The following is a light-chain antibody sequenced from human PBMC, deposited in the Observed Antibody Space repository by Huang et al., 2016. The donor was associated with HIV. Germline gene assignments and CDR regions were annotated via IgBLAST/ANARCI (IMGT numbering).Light chain of an antibody. J-gene: IGKJ1*01. CDR3: QQYQSVPWT. CDR2: DTS. CDR1: QGISKS. Sequence: DIQMTQSPSSLSASIGDRVTIICRASQGISKSLAWYQQKPGKAPKLLLYDTSKLESGVPSRFSGSGSGTHYTLTISTLQPEDLATYYCQQYQSVPWTFGQGTKVAI. V-gene: IGKV1-NL1*01.